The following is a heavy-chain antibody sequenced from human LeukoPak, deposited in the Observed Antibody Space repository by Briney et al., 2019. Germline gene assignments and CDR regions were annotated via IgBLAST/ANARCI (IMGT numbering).Heavy chain of an antibody. D-gene: IGHD2-15*01. CDR1: GFTFSSYA. CDR3: AKALRNCSAVDY. CDR2: ISGSGGST. V-gene: IGHV3-23*01. J-gene: IGHJ4*02. Sequence: GGSLRLSCAASGFTFSSYAMSWVRQAPGEGLEWVSAISGSGGSTYYADSVKGRFTISRDNSKNTLYVQMNSLRAEDTAVYYCAKALRNCSAVDYWGQGTLVTVSS.